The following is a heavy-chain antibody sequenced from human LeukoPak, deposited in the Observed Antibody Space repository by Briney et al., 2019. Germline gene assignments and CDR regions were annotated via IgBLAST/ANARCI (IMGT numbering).Heavy chain of an antibody. CDR3: ATYWRYFDWLLSDV. D-gene: IGHD3-9*01. Sequence: GGSLTLSCEASGLIFGGYWMTGVRQARGKGLDCVASIKQDGTETHHVGSVEGRFAISRDNAKNSLSLQMNSLRAEDTAVYYCATYWRYFDWLLSDVWGLGTMVTVSS. V-gene: IGHV3-7*05. CDR2: IKQDGTET. CDR1: GLIFGGYW. J-gene: IGHJ3*01.